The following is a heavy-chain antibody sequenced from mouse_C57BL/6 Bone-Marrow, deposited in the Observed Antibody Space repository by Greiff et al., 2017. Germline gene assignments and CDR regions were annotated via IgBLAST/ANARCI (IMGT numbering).Heavy chain of an antibody. Sequence: QVQLQQSGAELARPGASVKLSCKASGYTFTSSGISWVKQRPGQGLEWIGEIYPRSGNTYYNEKFKGKATLTADKSSSTAYMELRSLTSADSAVYFCAREGDYYGGAWFAYWGQGTLVTVSA. CDR2: IYPRSGNT. CDR3: AREGDYYGGAWFAY. J-gene: IGHJ3*01. CDR1: GYTFTSSG. D-gene: IGHD1-1*02. V-gene: IGHV1-81*01.